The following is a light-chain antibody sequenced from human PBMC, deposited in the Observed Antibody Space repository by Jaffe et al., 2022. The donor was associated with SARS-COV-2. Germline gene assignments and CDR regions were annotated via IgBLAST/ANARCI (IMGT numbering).Light chain of an antibody. J-gene: IGLJ3*02. CDR3: ATWDDTLNAWV. V-gene: IGLV1-44*01. Sequence: QSVLTQPPSASGTPGQKVIISCSGSSSNIGINTINWYHHLPGTAPKLIIYNNDQRPSGVPDRFSASKSGTSASLAISGLLSDDEADYFCATWDDTLNAWVFGGGTKVTVL. CDR2: NND. CDR1: SSNIGINT.